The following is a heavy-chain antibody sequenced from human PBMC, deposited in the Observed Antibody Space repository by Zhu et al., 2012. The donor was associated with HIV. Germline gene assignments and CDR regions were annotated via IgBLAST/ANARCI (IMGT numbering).Heavy chain of an antibody. V-gene: IGHV4-38-2*01. Sequence: QVQVQGSGPGLVKPSETLSLTCDVSGSSINTANYWGWIRQPPGKGLEWIANIYRSGATYYNPSLRSRATISMDRSRNLFFLTLNSVTAADTAIYFCARTGXDNHHASFDIWDQGTLVTVSS. CDR2: IYRSGAT. CDR1: GSSINTANY. D-gene: IGHD3-16*01. CDR3: ARTGXDNHHASFDI. J-gene: IGHJ4*01.